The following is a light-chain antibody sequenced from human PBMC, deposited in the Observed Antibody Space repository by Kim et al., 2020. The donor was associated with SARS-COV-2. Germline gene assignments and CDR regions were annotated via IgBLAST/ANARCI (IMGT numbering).Light chain of an antibody. Sequence: ALGQTVRITCQGDSLRSYYASWYQLKPGQAPVLVIYDKNNRPSGIPDRFSGSSSGNTASLTITGAQAEDEADYYCNSRDSSGNHVVFGGGTQLTVL. J-gene: IGLJ2*01. CDR3: NSRDSSGNHVV. CDR2: DKN. CDR1: SLRSYY. V-gene: IGLV3-19*01.